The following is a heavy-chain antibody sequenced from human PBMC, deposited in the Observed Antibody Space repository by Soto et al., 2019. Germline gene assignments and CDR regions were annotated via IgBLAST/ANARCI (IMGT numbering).Heavy chain of an antibody. Sequence: EVQLLESGGGLVQPGTSLRLSCAASGFAFSSYAMGWVRQAPGKGLEWVSTINHSGGKTYYADSVRGRFTISRDNSKHTVDLQMNNLRADDTAVYYCARDDAFGNENGFDIWGQGTMVTVSS. J-gene: IGHJ3*02. CDR1: GFAFSSYA. CDR3: ARDDAFGNENGFDI. D-gene: IGHD1-1*01. CDR2: INHSGGKT. V-gene: IGHV3-23*01.